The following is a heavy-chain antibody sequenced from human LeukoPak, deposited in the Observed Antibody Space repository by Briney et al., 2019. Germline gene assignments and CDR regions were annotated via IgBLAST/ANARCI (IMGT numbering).Heavy chain of an antibody. CDR1: GGSFSGYY. Sequence: SETLSLTCAVYGGSFSGYYWSWIRQPPGKGLEWIGEINHSGSTNYNPSLKSRVTISVDTSKNQFSLKLSSVTAADTAVYYCARLVLADAFDIWGQGTMVTVSS. V-gene: IGHV4-34*01. D-gene: IGHD2-8*01. CDR2: INHSGST. J-gene: IGHJ3*02. CDR3: ARLVLADAFDI.